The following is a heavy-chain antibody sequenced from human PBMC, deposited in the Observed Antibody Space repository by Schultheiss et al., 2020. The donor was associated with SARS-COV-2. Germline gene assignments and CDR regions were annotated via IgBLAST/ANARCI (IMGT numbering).Heavy chain of an antibody. CDR1: GVSISSGGYY. D-gene: IGHD1-1*01. V-gene: IGHV4-31*03. Sequence: SETLSLTCTVSGVSISSGGYYWSWFRQLPGKGLEWIGYIYYSGSTNYNPSLKSRVTISVDTSKNQFSLKLSSVTAADTAVYYCAREGSSVGGTDYWGQGTLVTVSS. CDR2: IYYSGST. J-gene: IGHJ4*02. CDR3: AREGSSVGGTDY.